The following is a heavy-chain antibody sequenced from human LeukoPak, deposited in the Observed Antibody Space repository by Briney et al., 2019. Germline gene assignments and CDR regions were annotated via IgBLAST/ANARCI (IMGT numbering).Heavy chain of an antibody. D-gene: IGHD5-18*01. CDR1: GGSFSGYY. J-gene: IGHJ4*02. CDR2: INHSGST. CDR3: ARGGIQLWLRTLD. V-gene: IGHV4-34*01. Sequence: SETLSLTCAVYGGSFSGYYWSWIRQPPGKGLEWIGEINHSGSTNYNPSLKSRVTISVDTSKNQFSLKLSSVTAADTAVYYCARGGIQLWLRTLDWGQGALVTVSS.